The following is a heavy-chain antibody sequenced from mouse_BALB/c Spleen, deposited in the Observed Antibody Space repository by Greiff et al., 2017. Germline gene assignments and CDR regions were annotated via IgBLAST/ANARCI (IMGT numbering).Heavy chain of an antibody. CDR3: ARREVRLPFAY. J-gene: IGHJ3*01. V-gene: IGHV8-12*01. Sequence: QVTLKVCGPGILQPSQTLSLTCSFSGFSLSTSGMGVSWIRQPSGKGLEWLAHIYWDDDKRYNPSLKSRLTISKDTSRNQVFLKITSVDTADTATYYCARREVRLPFAYWGQGTLVTVSA. CDR2: IYWDDDK. CDR1: GFSLSTSGMG. D-gene: IGHD1-2*01.